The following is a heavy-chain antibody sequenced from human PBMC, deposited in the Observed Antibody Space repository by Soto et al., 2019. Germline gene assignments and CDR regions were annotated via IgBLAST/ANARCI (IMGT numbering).Heavy chain of an antibody. CDR3: ARDQGVVVTADNWFDP. D-gene: IGHD2-21*02. CDR1: GGSITDYS. CDR2: IFSSGST. V-gene: IGHV4-4*07. J-gene: IGHJ5*02. Sequence: PSETLSLTCTVSGGSITDYSWVWIRQPAGKGLEWIGRIFSSGSTDYNPSLKGRITMSLDTSKNQFSLKLNSATATDTAVYFCARDQGVVVTADNWFDPWGQGILVRFSS.